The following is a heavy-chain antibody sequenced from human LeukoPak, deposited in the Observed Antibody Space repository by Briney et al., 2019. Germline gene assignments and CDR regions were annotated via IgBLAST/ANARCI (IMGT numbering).Heavy chain of an antibody. CDR1: GFTFSGSA. CDR3: IPGGDFDY. Sequence: GGSLELSCAASGFTFSGSAMHWVRQASGKGLEWVGRIRSKANSYATAYAASVKGRFTISRDDSKNTAYLQMNSLKTEDTAVYYCIPGGDFDYWGQGTLVTVSS. CDR2: IRSKANSYAT. D-gene: IGHD1-14*01. V-gene: IGHV3-73*01. J-gene: IGHJ4*02.